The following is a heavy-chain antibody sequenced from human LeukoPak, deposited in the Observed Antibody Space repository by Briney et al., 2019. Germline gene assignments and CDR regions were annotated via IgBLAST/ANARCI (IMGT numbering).Heavy chain of an antibody. V-gene: IGHV5-51*01. Sequence: GESLKISCKGSGYSFTSYWIGWVRQMPGKGLDWMGIIYPGDSDTRYSPYFQGKVTISADKSISTAYLQWSSLKASDTAMYYCARHEVGDGYNFDYWGQGTLVTVSS. D-gene: IGHD5-24*01. CDR2: IYPGDSDT. J-gene: IGHJ4*02. CDR1: GYSFTSYW. CDR3: ARHEVGDGYNFDY.